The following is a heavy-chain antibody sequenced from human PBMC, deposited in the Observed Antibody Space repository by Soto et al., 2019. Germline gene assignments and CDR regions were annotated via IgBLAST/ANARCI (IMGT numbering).Heavy chain of an antibody. Sequence: QLQLQESGPGLVKPSETLSLTCTVSGGSISSRNYYWAWVRQPPGKGLEWIGNIYYSGDTYYRPSLRSRLTISVDTSKNQFSLKLSSLTAADTAMYHCASLQVPGNFDYWGQGNLVTVSS. CDR1: GGSISSRNYY. J-gene: IGHJ4*02. CDR3: ASLQVPGNFDY. D-gene: IGHD6-13*01. V-gene: IGHV4-39*01. CDR2: IYYSGDT.